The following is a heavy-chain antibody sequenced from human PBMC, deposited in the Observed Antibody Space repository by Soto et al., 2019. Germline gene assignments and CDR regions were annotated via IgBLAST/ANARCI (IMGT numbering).Heavy chain of an antibody. V-gene: IGHV4-39*01. D-gene: IGHD4-4*01. J-gene: IGHJ4*02. CDR1: GGSISSSSYY. Sequence: SETLSLTCTVSGGSISSSSYYWGWIRQPPGKGLEWIGSIYYSGSTYYNPSLKSRVTISVDTSKNQFSLKLSSVTAADTAVYYCASQRRDDYSNLFDYWGQGTLVTVSS. CDR3: ASQRRDDYSNLFDY. CDR2: IYYSGST.